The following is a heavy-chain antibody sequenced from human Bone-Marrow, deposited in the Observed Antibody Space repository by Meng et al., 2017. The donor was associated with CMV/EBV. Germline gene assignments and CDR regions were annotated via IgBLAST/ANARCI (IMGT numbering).Heavy chain of an antibody. CDR2: IRYDGSNK. CDR1: GFTFSSYG. Sequence: GGSLRLSCAASGFTFSSYGMHWVRQAPGKGLEWVAFIRYDGSNKYYADSVKGRFTISRDNSKNTLYLQMNSLRAEDTAVYYCAKDMRISSIAARSALDYWGQGTRVTVSS. J-gene: IGHJ4*02. CDR3: AKDMRISSIAARSALDY. D-gene: IGHD6-6*01. V-gene: IGHV3-30*02.